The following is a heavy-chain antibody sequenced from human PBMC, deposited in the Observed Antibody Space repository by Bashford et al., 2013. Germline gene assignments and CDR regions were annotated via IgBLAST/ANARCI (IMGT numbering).Heavy chain of an antibody. V-gene: IGHV1-69*06. CDR1: GGTFSSYA. CDR2: IIPIFGTA. D-gene: IGHD4-11*01. CDR3: ARDDSYSNYEGNYYYMDV. J-gene: IGHJ6*03. Sequence: SVKVSCKASGGTFSSYAISWVRQAPGQGLEWMGGIIPIFGTANYAQKFQGRVTITADKSTSTAYMELSSLRSEDTAVYYCARDDSYSNYEGNYYYMDVWGKGTTVTVSS.